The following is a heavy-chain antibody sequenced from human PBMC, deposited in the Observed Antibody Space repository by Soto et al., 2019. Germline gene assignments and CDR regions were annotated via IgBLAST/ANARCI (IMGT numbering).Heavy chain of an antibody. CDR3: AKDTYSRSWYF. V-gene: IGHV3-23*05. CDR2: IDKSGGDT. CDR1: GFTFTNYL. J-gene: IGHJ4*02. Sequence: EVQLLESGGDLVQPGGSLRLSCAASGFTFTNYLMTWVRQAQGKGLEWVSSIDKSGGDTYYADSVKGRFTISRDNSKNTLYLQMNGLRAEDTALYYCAKDTYSRSWYFWGQGTLVTVSS. D-gene: IGHD2-2*01.